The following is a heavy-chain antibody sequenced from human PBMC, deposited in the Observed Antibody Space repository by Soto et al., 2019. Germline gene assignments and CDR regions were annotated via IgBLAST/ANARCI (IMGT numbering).Heavy chain of an antibody. CDR3: ARKNAAGSSEPYYYYYGMDV. CDR2: IIPIFGTA. Sequence: QVPLVQSGAEVKKPGSSVKVSCKASGGTFSSYAISWVRQAPGQGLEWMGGIIPIFGTANYAQKFQGRVTITADESTSTAYMELSSLRSEDTAVYYCARKNAAGSSEPYYYYYGMDVWGQGTTVTVSS. V-gene: IGHV1-69*01. CDR1: GGTFSSYA. J-gene: IGHJ6*02. D-gene: IGHD3-10*01.